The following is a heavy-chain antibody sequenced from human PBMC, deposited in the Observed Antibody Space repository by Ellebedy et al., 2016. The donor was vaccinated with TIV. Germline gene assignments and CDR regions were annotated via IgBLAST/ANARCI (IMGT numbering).Heavy chain of an antibody. CDR3: ARDTMTVWGEGWYYGMNV. V-gene: IGHV4-59*01. CDR1: GGSMETSY. CDR2: VHYSGNA. Sequence: SETLSLXXFVSGGSMETSYWTWIRQPPGKGLEWLGSVHYSGNANYNPSPKTRVTMSVDTSKNLFSLNLSSVSAADSAVYFCARDTMTVWGEGWYYGMNVWGQGTTVIVSS. D-gene: IGHD3-22*01. J-gene: IGHJ6*02.